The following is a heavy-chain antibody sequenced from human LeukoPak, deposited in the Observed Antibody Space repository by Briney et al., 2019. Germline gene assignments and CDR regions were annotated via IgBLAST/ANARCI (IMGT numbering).Heavy chain of an antibody. Sequence: GRSLRLSCAASGLTFSSYGMHWVRQAPGKGLEWVAVISYDGSNKYYTDSVKGRFTISRDNSKNTLYLQMNSLRAEDTAVYYCAKPPFEYDYSAHDEYFQHWGQGTLVTVSS. J-gene: IGHJ1*01. CDR2: ISYDGSNK. CDR1: GLTFSSYG. D-gene: IGHD4-11*01. CDR3: AKPPFEYDYSAHDEYFQH. V-gene: IGHV3-30*18.